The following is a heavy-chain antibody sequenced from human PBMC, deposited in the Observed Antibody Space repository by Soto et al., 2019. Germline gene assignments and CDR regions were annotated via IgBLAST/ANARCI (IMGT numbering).Heavy chain of an antibody. D-gene: IGHD4-17*01. CDR3: ATLGSDYGLRFDP. V-gene: IGHV1-46*01. CDR2: INPSGGST. CDR1: GYTFTSYY. Sequence: GPSVKVSCKASGYTFTSYYMHWVRQAPGQGLEWMGIINPSGGSTSYAQKFQGRVTMTRDTSTSTVYMELSSLRSEDMAVYYCATLGSDYGLRFDPWGQGTLVTVSS. J-gene: IGHJ5*02.